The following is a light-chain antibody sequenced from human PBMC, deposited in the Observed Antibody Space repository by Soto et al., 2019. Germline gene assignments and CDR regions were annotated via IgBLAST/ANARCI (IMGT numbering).Light chain of an antibody. Sequence: EIVLTQSPATLSLSPGERATLSCRASQSIGTSLDWYQQKPGQVPRLLIFDAFDRATGMPARFSGSGSGTAVTLTISSLEPDDFAVYYCQQRSQWPLTVGGGTKVEIK. V-gene: IGKV3-11*01. CDR2: DAF. CDR1: QSIGTS. CDR3: QQRSQWPLT. J-gene: IGKJ4*01.